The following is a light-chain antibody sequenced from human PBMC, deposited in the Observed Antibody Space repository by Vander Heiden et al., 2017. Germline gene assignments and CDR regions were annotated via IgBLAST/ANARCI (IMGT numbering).Light chain of an antibody. CDR1: SSNIGAGYD. Sequence: QSVLTQPPSGSGAPGQRVTISCTGSSSNIGAGYDVHWYQQLPGTAPKLLIFGNSNRPSGVPDRFSGSNSGTSASLAITGLQAEDEADYYCQSYDSSLTSHVFGTGTKVTVL. J-gene: IGLJ1*01. CDR3: QSYDSSLTSHV. CDR2: GNS. V-gene: IGLV1-40*01.